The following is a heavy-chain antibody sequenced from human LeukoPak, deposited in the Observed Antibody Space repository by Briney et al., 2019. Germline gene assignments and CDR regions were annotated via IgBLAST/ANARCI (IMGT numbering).Heavy chain of an antibody. CDR1: GFTFSSYW. Sequence: GGSLRLSCVASGFTFSSYWMHWVRQPPGNGLVWVSRIGSDGSTTTYADSVKGRFTISRDNAKNTLYPQMNSLRAEDTAVYYCARERSGSSGYYSAIDSWGQGTLVTVSS. CDR2: IGSDGSTT. CDR3: ARERSGSSGYYSAIDS. V-gene: IGHV3-74*01. D-gene: IGHD3-22*01. J-gene: IGHJ4*02.